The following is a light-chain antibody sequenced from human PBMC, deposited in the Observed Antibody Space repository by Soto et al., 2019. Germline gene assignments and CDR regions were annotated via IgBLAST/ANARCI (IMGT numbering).Light chain of an antibody. CDR1: QSVSSSY. CDR2: GAS. J-gene: IGKJ5*01. CDR3: QQYGRSPST. Sequence: IVLTQSPGTLSLSPGERATLSCRASQSVSSSYLAWYQQKPGQAPRLLIYGASSRATGIPDRFSGSGSGTDFTLTISRLEPEDFAVYYCQQYGRSPSTFGQGTRLEIK. V-gene: IGKV3-20*01.